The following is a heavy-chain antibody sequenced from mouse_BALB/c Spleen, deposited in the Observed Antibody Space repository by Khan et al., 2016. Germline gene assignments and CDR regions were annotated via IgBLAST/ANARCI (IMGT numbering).Heavy chain of an antibody. CDR1: GFTFSSYA. V-gene: IGHV5-6-5*01. CDR2: ISSGGSS. CDR3: TTKFYYFDY. J-gene: IGHJ2*01. Sequence: EVELVESGGGLVKPGGSLKLSCAASGFTFSSYAMSWVRQTPEKRLEWVASISSGGSSFYPDILKDRFTISRDNARNILSLQMSSLRSEDTAMYYCTTKFYYFDYWGQGTTLTVSS.